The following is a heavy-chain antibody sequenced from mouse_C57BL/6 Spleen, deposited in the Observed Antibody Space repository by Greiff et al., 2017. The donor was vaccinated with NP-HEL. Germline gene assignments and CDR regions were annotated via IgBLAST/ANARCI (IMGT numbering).Heavy chain of an antibody. CDR3: ARSVATPAWFAY. CDR1: GFTFTDYY. CDR2: IRNKANGYTT. D-gene: IGHD1-1*01. V-gene: IGHV7-3*01. J-gene: IGHJ3*01. Sequence: EVQGVESGGGLVQPGGSLSLSCAASGFTFTDYYMSWVRQPPGKALEWLGFIRNKANGYTTEYSASVKGRFTISRDNSQRILYLQMNALRAEDSATYYCARSVATPAWFAYWGQGTLVTVSA.